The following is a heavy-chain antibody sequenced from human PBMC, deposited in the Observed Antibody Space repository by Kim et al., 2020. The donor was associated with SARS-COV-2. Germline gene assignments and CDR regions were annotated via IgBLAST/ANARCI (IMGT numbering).Heavy chain of an antibody. J-gene: IGHJ4*02. D-gene: IGHD6-19*01. Sequence: GYADSVTGRFTSYRENAKNSLYLQMNSLRAEDTALYYCAKDIGYSSGGIGYWGQGTLVTVSS. V-gene: IGHV3-9*01. CDR3: AKDIGYSSGGIGY.